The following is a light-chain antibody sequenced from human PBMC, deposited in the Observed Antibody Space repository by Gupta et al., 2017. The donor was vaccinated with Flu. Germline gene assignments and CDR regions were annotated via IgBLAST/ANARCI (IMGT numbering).Light chain of an antibody. CDR2: GAS. CDR3: QHYNNWPPWT. J-gene: IGKJ1*01. CDR1: QSVNNN. V-gene: IGKV3-15*01. Sequence: IVMTQSPATLSVSPGERATLSCRASQSVNNNLAWYQQKPGQAPRLLIYGASIRVTGIPARFSGSGSGTEFTRIISSLQSEDAAVYFCQHYNNWPPWTFGQGTKVEI.